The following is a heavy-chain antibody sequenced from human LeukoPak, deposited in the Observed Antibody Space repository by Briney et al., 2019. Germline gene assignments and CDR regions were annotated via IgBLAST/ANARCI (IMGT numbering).Heavy chain of an antibody. V-gene: IGHV3-73*01. D-gene: IGHD3-10*01. CDR1: GFTFSGSA. Sequence: GSLRLSCAASGFTFSGSAMHWVRQASGKGLEWVGRIRSKANSYATAYAASVKGRFTISRDDSKNTAYLQMNSLKTEDTAVYYCTSLRGGITMVRGVMNWGQGTMVTVSS. CDR3: TSLRGGITMVRGVMN. CDR2: IRSKANSYAT. J-gene: IGHJ4*02.